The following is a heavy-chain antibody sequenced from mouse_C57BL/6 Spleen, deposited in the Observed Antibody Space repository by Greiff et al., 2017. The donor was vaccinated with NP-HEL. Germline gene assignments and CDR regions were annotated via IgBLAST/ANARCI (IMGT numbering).Heavy chain of an antibody. Sequence: QVQLQQSGAELVKPGASVKLSCKASGYTFTEYTIHWVKQRSGQGLEWIGWFYPGSGSIKYNEKFKDKATLTVDKSSSTAYMQLSSLTSEDSAVYYCAPTAQATAWFAYWGQGTLVTVSA. CDR2: FYPGSGSI. CDR3: APTAQATAWFAY. V-gene: IGHV1-62-2*01. D-gene: IGHD3-2*02. J-gene: IGHJ3*01. CDR1: GYTFTEYT.